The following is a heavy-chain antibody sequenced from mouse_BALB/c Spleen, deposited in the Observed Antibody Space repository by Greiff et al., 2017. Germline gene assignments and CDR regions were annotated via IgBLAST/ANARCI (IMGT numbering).Heavy chain of an antibody. CDR2: IYPGDGDT. CDR1: GYAFSSYW. D-gene: IGHD1-1*01. V-gene: IGHV1-80*01. CDR3: ARWPVVDAMDY. J-gene: IGHJ4*01. Sequence: VQLQQSGAELVRPGSSVKISCKASGYAFSSYWMNWVKQRPGQGLEWIGQIYPGDGDTNYNGKFKGKATLTTDKSSSTAYMQLSSLTSEDSAVYFCARWPVVDAMDYWGQGTSVPVSS.